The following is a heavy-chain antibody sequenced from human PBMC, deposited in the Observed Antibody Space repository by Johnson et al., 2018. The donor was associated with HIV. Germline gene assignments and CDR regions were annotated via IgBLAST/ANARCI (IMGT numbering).Heavy chain of an antibody. J-gene: IGHJ3*02. Sequence: VQLVESGGGVVRPGGSLRLSCAASGFTFDDYGMSWVRQAPGKGLEWDSGINWNGGSTGYADSVKGRFTISRDNAKNTLYLQMNSLRVEDTAVYYCARGEDGVDAFDIWGQGTMVTVSS. CDR2: INWNGGST. D-gene: IGHD4-17*01. CDR1: GFTFDDYG. V-gene: IGHV3-20*04. CDR3: ARGEDGVDAFDI.